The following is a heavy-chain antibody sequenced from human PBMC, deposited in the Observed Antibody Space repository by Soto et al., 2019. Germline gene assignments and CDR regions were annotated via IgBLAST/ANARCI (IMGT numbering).Heavy chain of an antibody. CDR3: ARVVSGSYFDY. J-gene: IGHJ4*02. CDR2: IYYSGTT. Sequence: QVQLQESGPGLVKASQTLSLTCTVSGGSITPGGHFWSWIRQHPGTGLEWIGYIYYSGTTHFNPSLKSRVSISVDTSKNQFSLKLSSVTAADTAMYYCARVVSGSYFDYWGQGTLVTVSS. CDR1: GGSITPGGHF. D-gene: IGHD1-26*01. V-gene: IGHV4-31*03.